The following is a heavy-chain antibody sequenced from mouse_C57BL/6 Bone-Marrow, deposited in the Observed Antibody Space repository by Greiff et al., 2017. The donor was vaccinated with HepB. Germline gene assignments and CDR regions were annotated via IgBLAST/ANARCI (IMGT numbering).Heavy chain of an antibody. Sequence: EVKVVESGPGMVKPSQSLSLTCTVTGYSITSGYDWHWIRHFPGNKLEWMGYISYSGSTNYNPSLKSRISITHDTSKNHFFLKLNSVTTEDTATYYCARERYYYFDYWGQGTTLTVSS. CDR1: GYSITSGYD. CDR2: ISYSGST. CDR3: ARERYYYFDY. V-gene: IGHV3-1*01. D-gene: IGHD2-12*01. J-gene: IGHJ2*01.